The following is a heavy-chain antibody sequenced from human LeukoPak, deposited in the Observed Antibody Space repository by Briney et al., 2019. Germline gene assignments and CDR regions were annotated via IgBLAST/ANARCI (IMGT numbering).Heavy chain of an antibody. Sequence: PGGSLRLSCAASGFTFRSYGMHWVRQAPGKGLEWVAVVSHDGSNTYYADSGKGRFTISRDNSKNTLYLQMNSLRAEDTAVYYCAKDTPPSSWGQGTMVTVSS. V-gene: IGHV3-30*18. J-gene: IGHJ3*01. CDR1: GFTFRSYG. CDR3: AKDTPPSS. CDR2: VSHDGSNT.